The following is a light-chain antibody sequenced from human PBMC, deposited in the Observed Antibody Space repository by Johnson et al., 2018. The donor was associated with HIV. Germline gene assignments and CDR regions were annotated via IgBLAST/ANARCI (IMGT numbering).Light chain of an antibody. V-gene: IGLV1-44*01. CDR2: RNN. CDR3: AAWDDSLNGLYV. Sequence: QSVLTQPPSASGTPGQRVTISCSGSSSNIGSNTVNWYQQLPGTAPKLLIYRNNQRPSGVPDRFPGSKSGTSPSLAISGLQAEDEADYYCAAWDDSLNGLYVFGTGTKVTVL. CDR1: SSNIGSNT. J-gene: IGLJ1*01.